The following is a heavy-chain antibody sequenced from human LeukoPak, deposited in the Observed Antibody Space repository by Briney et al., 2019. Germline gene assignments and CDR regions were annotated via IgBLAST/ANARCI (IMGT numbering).Heavy chain of an antibody. Sequence: GEPLQISCKGSGSRFTSYWIGWARQMPGKGLEWMGIIYTGDSDTRYSPSFQGQVTISADKSISTAYLQWSSLKASDTAMYYCARGLWGVVVVPAATGWFDHWGQGTLVTVSS. D-gene: IGHD2-2*01. CDR1: GSRFTSYW. CDR3: ARGLWGVVVVPAATGWFDH. CDR2: IYTGDSDT. V-gene: IGHV5-51*01. J-gene: IGHJ5*02.